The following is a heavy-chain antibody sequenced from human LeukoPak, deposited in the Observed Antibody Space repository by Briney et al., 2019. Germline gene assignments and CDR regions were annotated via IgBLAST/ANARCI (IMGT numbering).Heavy chain of an antibody. J-gene: IGHJ4*02. CDR3: ARMAVDTAMVHWYYFDY. CDR1: GYTFTSYY. CDR2: ISAYNGNT. Sequence: ASVKVSFKASGYTFTSYYMYWVRQAPGQGLEWMGWISAYNGNTNYAQKLQGRVTMTTDTSTSTAYMELRSLRSDDTAVYYCARMAVDTAMVHWYYFDYWGRGTLVTVSS. D-gene: IGHD5-18*01. V-gene: IGHV1-18*04.